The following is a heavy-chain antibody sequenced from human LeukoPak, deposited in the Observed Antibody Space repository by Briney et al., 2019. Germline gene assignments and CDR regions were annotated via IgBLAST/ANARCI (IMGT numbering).Heavy chain of an antibody. Sequence: GGSLRLSCAAPGFTVSSNYMSWVRQAPGKGLEWVSVIYSGGSTYYADSVKGRFTISRDNSKNTLYLQMNSLRAEDTAVYYCARETYYDFWSGYSLYYYYMDVWGKGTTVTVSS. CDR3: ARETYYDFWSGYSLYYYYMDV. J-gene: IGHJ6*03. D-gene: IGHD3-3*01. CDR2: IYSGGST. CDR1: GFTVSSNY. V-gene: IGHV3-66*02.